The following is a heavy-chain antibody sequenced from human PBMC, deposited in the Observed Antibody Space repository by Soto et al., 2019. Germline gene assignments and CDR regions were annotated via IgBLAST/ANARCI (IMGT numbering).Heavy chain of an antibody. Sequence: PGGSLRLSCAASGFTFSDHYMDLVRQAPGKGLEWVGRIRNEPKGYTTEYAASVKGRFTISRYDSENSLYLQMNNLKTEDTAVYYCVRNLAAGGTFYFDYWGQGALVTVSS. J-gene: IGHJ4*02. CDR2: IRNEPKGYTT. CDR3: VRNLAAGGTFYFDY. CDR1: GFTFSDHY. D-gene: IGHD6-13*01. V-gene: IGHV3-72*01.